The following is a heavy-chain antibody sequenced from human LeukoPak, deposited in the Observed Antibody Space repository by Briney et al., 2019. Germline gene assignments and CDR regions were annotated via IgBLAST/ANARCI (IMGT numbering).Heavy chain of an antibody. CDR1: GFTFSSYD. CDR2: IGTAGDT. D-gene: IGHD6-13*01. Sequence: GGSLRLSCAASGFTFSSYDMHWVRQATGKGLEWVSAIGTAGDTYYPGSVKGRFTISRENAKNSLYLQMNSLRAGDTAVYYCARASIAAAGTVAFDYWGQGTLVTVSS. V-gene: IGHV3-13*04. CDR3: ARASIAAAGTVAFDY. J-gene: IGHJ4*02.